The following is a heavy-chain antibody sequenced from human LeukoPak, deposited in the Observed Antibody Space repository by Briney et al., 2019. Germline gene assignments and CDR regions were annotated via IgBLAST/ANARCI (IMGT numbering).Heavy chain of an antibody. CDR1: GFTFSSFA. CDR2: IWPDGNKE. J-gene: IGHJ5*02. CDR3: ARSVGGNSQALFDRFDP. Sequence: PGRSLRLSCAASGFTFSSFAMHWVRQAPGKGLEWVAFIWPDGNKEHLADSVKGRFTISRDNSKNTLYLQMNSLRDEDTAVYYCARSVGGNSQALFDRFDPWGQGTLVTVSS. D-gene: IGHD4-23*01. V-gene: IGHV3-33*08.